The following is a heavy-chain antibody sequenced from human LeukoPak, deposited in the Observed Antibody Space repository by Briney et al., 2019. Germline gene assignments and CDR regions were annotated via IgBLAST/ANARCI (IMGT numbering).Heavy chain of an antibody. CDR3: ASLVRLGYGYYFDY. Sequence: ASVKVSCKASGYTFTGYYIHWVRQAPGQGLEWMGWINPNNGGTNYARGFQGRVTMTRDTSISTAYMELSRLRSDDTAVYYCASLVRLGYGYYFDYRGQGTLVTVSS. V-gene: IGHV1-2*02. J-gene: IGHJ4*02. D-gene: IGHD5-18*01. CDR2: INPNNGGT. CDR1: GYTFTGYY.